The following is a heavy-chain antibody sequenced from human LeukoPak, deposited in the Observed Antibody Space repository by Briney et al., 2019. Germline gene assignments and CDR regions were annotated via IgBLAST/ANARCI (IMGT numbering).Heavy chain of an antibody. CDR3: ARATDYVSAFDI. J-gene: IGHJ3*02. Sequence: SVKVSCKASGGTFSSYAISWVRQAPGQGLEWMGGIIPIFGTANYAQKFQGRVTITADKSTSTAYMELSSLRSEDTAVYYCARATDYVSAFDIWGQGTMVTVSS. V-gene: IGHV1-69*06. CDR2: IIPIFGTA. D-gene: IGHD3-16*01. CDR1: GGTFSSYA.